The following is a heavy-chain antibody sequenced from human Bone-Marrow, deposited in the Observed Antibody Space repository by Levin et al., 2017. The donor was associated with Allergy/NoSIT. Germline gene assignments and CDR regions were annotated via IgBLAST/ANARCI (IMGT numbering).Heavy chain of an antibody. CDR2: ISSSGTSR. CDR3: ARLELAWMPPWSHYTMGV. J-gene: IGHJ6*02. D-gene: IGHD5-18*01. Sequence: PGGSLRLSCVVSGFTLRSYEMNWVRQAPGKGLEWVSHISSSGTSRYYADSVKGRFSTSRDNAKNSLYLQMSSLRAEDTAIYYCARLELAWMPPWSHYTMGVRGQGTTV. V-gene: IGHV3-48*03. CDR1: GFTLRSYE.